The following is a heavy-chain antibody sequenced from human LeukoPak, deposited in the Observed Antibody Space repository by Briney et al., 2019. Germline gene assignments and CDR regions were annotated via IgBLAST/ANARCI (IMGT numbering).Heavy chain of an antibody. CDR2: ISGSGGNT. Sequence: GGSLRLSCAASGFTFSSYAMTWVRQAPGKELEWVSTISGSGGNTYYADSVKGRFTISRDNSKNTLYLQMNSLRAEDTAVYYCAKSRGYYYDSSGYPNYFHYWGQGTLVTVSS. CDR1: GFTFSSYA. J-gene: IGHJ4*02. V-gene: IGHV3-23*01. D-gene: IGHD3-22*01. CDR3: AKSRGYYYDSSGYPNYFHY.